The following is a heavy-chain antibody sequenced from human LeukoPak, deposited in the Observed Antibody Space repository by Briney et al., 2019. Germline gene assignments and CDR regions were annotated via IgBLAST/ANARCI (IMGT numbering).Heavy chain of an antibody. CDR1: GYTFTSYD. D-gene: IGHD6-19*01. Sequence: GASVKVSCXASGYTFTSYDINWVRQATGQGLEWMGWMNPNSGNTGYAQKFQGRVTMTRNTSISTAYMELNSLRSEDTAVYYCAREPDGSSGWYLFDYWGQGTLVTVSS. J-gene: IGHJ4*02. CDR3: AREPDGSSGWYLFDY. CDR2: MNPNSGNT. V-gene: IGHV1-8*01.